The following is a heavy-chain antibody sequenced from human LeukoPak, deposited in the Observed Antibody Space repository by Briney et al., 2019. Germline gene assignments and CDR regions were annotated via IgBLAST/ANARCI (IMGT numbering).Heavy chain of an antibody. CDR1: GGSISSGGYY. CDR2: IYYSGST. D-gene: IGHD5-12*01. V-gene: IGHV4-31*11. Sequence: SETLSLTCAVSGGSISSGGYYWSWIRQHPGKGLEWIGYIYYSGSTYYNPSLKSRVTISVDTSKNQFSLKLSSVTAADTAVYYCARAESVDGLDYWGQGTLVTVSS. J-gene: IGHJ4*02. CDR3: ARAESVDGLDY.